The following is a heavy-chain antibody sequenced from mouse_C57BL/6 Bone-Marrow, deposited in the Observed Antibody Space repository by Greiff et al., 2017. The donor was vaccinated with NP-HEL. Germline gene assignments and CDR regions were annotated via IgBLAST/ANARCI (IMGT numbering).Heavy chain of an antibody. V-gene: IGHV5-6*02. CDR3: ARHGGYIDY. CDR2: ISSGGSYT. CDR1: GFTFSSYG. J-gene: IGHJ2*01. Sequence: DVMLVESGGDLVKPGGSLKLSCAASGFTFSSYGMSWVRQTPDKRLEWVATISSGGSYTYYPDSVKGRFTISRDNAKNTLYLQMSSLKSEDTAMYYCARHGGYIDYWGQGTTLTVSS.